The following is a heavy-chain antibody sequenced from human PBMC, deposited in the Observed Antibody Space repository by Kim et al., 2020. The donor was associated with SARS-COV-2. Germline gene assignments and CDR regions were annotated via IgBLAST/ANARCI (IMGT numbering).Heavy chain of an antibody. J-gene: IGHJ6*02. V-gene: IGHV4-34*01. CDR1: GGSFSGYY. Sequence: SETLSLTCAVYGGSFSGYYWSWIRQPPGKGLEWIGEINHSGSTNSNPSLKSRVTISVDTSKNQFSLKLSSVTAADTAVYYCARGFAGYSGYDPRMDVWGQGTTVTVSS. CDR3: ARGFAGYSGYDPRMDV. D-gene: IGHD5-12*01. CDR2: INHSGST.